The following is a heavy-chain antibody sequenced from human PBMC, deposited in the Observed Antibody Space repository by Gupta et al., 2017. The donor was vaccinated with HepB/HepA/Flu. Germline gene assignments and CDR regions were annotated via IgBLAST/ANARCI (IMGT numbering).Heavy chain of an antibody. Sequence: EVQLVESGGGLVQPGRSLRLSCSVSGFTFDDYAMHWVRQGPGRGLEWVSSISWSGDTVDYADSVKGRFTISRDNTKKSLFLQMDSLTTADTALYFWAKAVGSYRTDYYFDSWGQGTLLTVTS. D-gene: IGHD1-26*01. CDR3: AKAVGSYRTDYYFDS. CDR2: ISWSGDTV. V-gene: IGHV3-9*01. J-gene: IGHJ4*02. CDR1: GFTFDDYA.